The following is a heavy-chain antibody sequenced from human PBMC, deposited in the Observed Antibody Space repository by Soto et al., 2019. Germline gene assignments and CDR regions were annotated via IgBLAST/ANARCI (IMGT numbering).Heavy chain of an antibody. V-gene: IGHV3-73*01. CDR2: IRSKANSYAT. CDR3: TRQERVSRGYNY. Sequence: EVQLVESGGGLVQPGGSLKLSCAASGFTFSGSAMHWVRQASGKGLEWVGRIRSKANSYATAYAGSVKGRFTISRDDSKKTAYLQMKTLKTEDTAVYFCTRQERVSRGYNYGGQETLVTVSS. CDR1: GFTFSGSA. D-gene: IGHD5-12*01. J-gene: IGHJ4*02.